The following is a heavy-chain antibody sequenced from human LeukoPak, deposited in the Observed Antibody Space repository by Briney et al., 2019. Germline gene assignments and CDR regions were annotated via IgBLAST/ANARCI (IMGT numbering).Heavy chain of an antibody. CDR3: ARFFGRAMITFGGVIS. Sequence: GESLKISCKGSGYSFTSYWIGWVRQMPGKGLEWMGIIYPGDSDTRYSPSFQGQVTISADKSISTAYLQWNSLKASDTAMYYCARFFGRAMITFGGVISWGQGTLVTVSS. CDR2: IYPGDSDT. D-gene: IGHD3-16*02. CDR1: GYSFTSYW. V-gene: IGHV5-51*01. J-gene: IGHJ5*02.